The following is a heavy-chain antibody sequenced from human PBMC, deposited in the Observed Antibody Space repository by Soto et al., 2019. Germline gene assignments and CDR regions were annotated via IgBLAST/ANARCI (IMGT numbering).Heavy chain of an antibody. V-gene: IGHV1-69*13. CDR3: ARDLPNYGDYVGAPDWFDP. Sequence: ASVKVSCKASGGTFSSYAISWVRQAPGQGLEWMGGIIPIFGTANYAQKFQGRVTITADESTSTAYMELSSLRSEDTAVYYCARDLPNYGDYVGAPDWFDPWGQGTLVTVSS. J-gene: IGHJ5*02. D-gene: IGHD4-17*01. CDR2: IIPIFGTA. CDR1: GGTFSSYA.